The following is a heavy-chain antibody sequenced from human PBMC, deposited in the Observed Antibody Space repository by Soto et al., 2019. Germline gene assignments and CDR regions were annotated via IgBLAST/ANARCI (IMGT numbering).Heavy chain of an antibody. CDR2: ISAYNGNR. J-gene: IGHJ4*02. D-gene: IGHD6-6*01. CDR3: AGSPIAATGSLDY. CDR1: GYTFFNYG. Sequence: QVQLVQSGAEVKNPGASVKVSCKASGYTFFNYGITWVRQAPGQGLEWMGWISAYNGNRNYAQKFQGRVTMTTDTSTSTAYMELRTLRSDDTAVYYCAGSPIAATGSLDYWGQGTLVTVSS. V-gene: IGHV1-18*01.